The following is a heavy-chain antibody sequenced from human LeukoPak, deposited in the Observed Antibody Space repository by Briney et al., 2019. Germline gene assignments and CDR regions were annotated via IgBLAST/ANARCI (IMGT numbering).Heavy chain of an antibody. V-gene: IGHV3-48*03. CDR2: ISSSGSTI. D-gene: IGHD3-22*01. J-gene: IGHJ4*02. CDR3: ASYVYYYEFDY. Sequence: PGGSLRLSCAASGFTFSSYEMNWVRQAPGKGLGWVSYISSSGSTIYYADSVKGRFTISRDNAKNSLYLQMNSLRAEDTAVYYCASYVYYYEFDYWGQGTLVTVSS. CDR1: GFTFSSYE.